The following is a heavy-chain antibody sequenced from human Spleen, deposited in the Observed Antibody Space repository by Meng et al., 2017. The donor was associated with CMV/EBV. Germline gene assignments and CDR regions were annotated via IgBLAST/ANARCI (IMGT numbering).Heavy chain of an antibody. CDR1: GFRFRRYS. V-gene: IGHV3-23*01. CDR3: AKDLDYGGISGIDY. D-gene: IGHD4/OR15-4a*01. J-gene: IGHJ4*02. CDR2: LASGGRA. Sequence: ASGFRFRRYSMTWVRQEGGGGLERVSALASGGRAFYAASVRGPFTISKANSKNTLYLKMNSLRAKDTALFYCAKDLDYGGISGIDYWGQGTLVTVSS.